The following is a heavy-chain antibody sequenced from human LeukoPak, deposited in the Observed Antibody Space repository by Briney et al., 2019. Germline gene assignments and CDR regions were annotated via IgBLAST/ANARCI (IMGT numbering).Heavy chain of an antibody. D-gene: IGHD2-2*01. J-gene: IGHJ2*01. CDR2: INWNGGST. CDR3: ARKDIVVVPAATYWYFDL. V-gene: IGHV3-20*04. Sequence: PGGSLRLSCAASGFTFEDYGMSWVRQAPGKGLEWVSGINWNGGSTGYADSVKGRFTISRDNAKNSLYLQMNSLRAEDTALYYCARKDIVVVPAATYWYFDLWGRGTLVTVSS. CDR1: GFTFEDYG.